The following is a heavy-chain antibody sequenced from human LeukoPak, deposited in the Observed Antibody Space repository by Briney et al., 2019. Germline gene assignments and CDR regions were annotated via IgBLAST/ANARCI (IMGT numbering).Heavy chain of an antibody. J-gene: IGHJ4*02. Sequence: GASVKVSCKAFGYTFTSNYMHWVRQAPGQGPEWMGVISPSGGSTTYAQKFQGRVTLTRDMSTSTDYLELSSLRSEDTAVYYCARAPTYYYDSSGQRFDYWGQGTLVTVSS. D-gene: IGHD3-22*01. CDR2: ISPSGGST. CDR3: ARAPTYYYDSSGQRFDY. V-gene: IGHV1-46*01. CDR1: GYTFTSNY.